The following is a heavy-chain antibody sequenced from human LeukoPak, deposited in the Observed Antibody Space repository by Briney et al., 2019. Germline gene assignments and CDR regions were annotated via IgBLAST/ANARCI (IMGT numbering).Heavy chain of an antibody. CDR2: IYYSGNT. CDR1: GGSISSYY. CDR3: ARGVNTPMALDY. V-gene: IGHV4-59*01. J-gene: IGHJ4*02. Sequence: SETLSLTCTVSGGSISSYYWSWIRQPPGKGLEWIGYIYYSGNTNYNPSLKSRVTMSVDTSKNQFSLKLSSVTAADTAMYYCARGVNTPMALDYWGQGTLVTVSS. D-gene: IGHD5-18*01.